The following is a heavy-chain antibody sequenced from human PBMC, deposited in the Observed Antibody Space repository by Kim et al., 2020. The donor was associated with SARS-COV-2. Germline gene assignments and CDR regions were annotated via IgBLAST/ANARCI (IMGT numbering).Heavy chain of an antibody. V-gene: IGHV1-3*01. Sequence: ASVKVSCKASGYSFISYAMHWVRQAPGQRPEWMGWINAGNGNTKYSQEFQGRVTITRDTSASTAYMELSSLRFEDTAVYYCARGTTGPGAYWGQGTLVTVSS. D-gene: IGHD1-1*01. J-gene: IGHJ4*02. CDR1: GYSFISYA. CDR3: ARGTTGPGAY. CDR2: INAGNGNT.